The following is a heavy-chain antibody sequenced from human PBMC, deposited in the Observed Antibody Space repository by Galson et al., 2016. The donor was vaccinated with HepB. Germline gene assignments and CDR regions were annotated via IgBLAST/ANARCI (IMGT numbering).Heavy chain of an antibody. Sequence: SLRLSCAASGFTFSTYWMSWVRQAPGKGLEWLANIKKDGSEQFYIGSVKGRFTISRDNAKNSLYLQMSSLRADDTAIYYCARESSGYDYDFDLWGQGTMVTVSS. V-gene: IGHV3-7*01. CDR1: GFTFSTYW. CDR3: ARESSGYDYDFDL. J-gene: IGHJ3*01. D-gene: IGHD5-12*01. CDR2: IKKDGSEQ.